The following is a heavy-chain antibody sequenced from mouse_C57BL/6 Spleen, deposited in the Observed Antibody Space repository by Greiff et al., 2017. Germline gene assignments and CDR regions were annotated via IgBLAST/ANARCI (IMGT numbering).Heavy chain of an antibody. J-gene: IGHJ3*01. CDR1: GFSLTSYG. CDR3: AREVAY. Sequence: QVQLKQSGPGLVQPSQSLSITCTVSGFSLTSYGVHWVRQSPGKGLEWLGVIWSGGSTDYNAAFISRLSISKDNSKSQVFFKMNSLQADDTAIYYCAREVAYWGQGTLVTVSA. CDR2: IWSGGST. V-gene: IGHV2-2*01.